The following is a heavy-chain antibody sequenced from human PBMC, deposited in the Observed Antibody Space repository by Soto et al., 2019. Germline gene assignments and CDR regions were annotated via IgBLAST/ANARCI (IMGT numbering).Heavy chain of an antibody. J-gene: IGHJ6*02. V-gene: IGHV3-49*03. CDR1: GFTFGDYA. Sequence: PGGSLRLSCTASGFTFGDYAMSWFRQAPGKGLEWVGFIRSKAYGGTTEYAASVKGRFTISRDDSKSIAYLQMNSLKTEDTAVYYCTRDDYYDSSGYYLFYGMDVWGQGTTVTVSS. D-gene: IGHD3-22*01. CDR2: IRSKAYGGTT. CDR3: TRDDYYDSSGYYLFYGMDV.